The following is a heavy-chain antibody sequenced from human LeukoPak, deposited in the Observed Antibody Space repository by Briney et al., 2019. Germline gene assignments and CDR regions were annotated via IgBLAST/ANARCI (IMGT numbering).Heavy chain of an antibody. J-gene: IGHJ4*02. D-gene: IGHD2-15*01. Sequence: GGSLRLSCAASGFTFSSYGMHWVRQAPGKGLEWVAVIWYDGSNKYYADSVEGRFTISRDNSKNTLYLQMNSLRAEDTAVYYCARDNSLGYCSGGSCSSFDYWGQGTLVTVSS. V-gene: IGHV3-33*01. CDR1: GFTFSSYG. CDR2: IWYDGSNK. CDR3: ARDNSLGYCSGGSCSSFDY.